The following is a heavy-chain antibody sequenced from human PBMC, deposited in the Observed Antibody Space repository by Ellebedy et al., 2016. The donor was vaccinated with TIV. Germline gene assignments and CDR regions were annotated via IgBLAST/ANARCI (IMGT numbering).Heavy chain of an antibody. CDR1: GGSISSSSYY. CDR3: ARGEIPENWFDP. Sequence: SETLSLXCTVSGGSISSSSYYWGWIRQPPGKGLEWIGEINHSGSTNYNPSLKSRVTISVDTSKNQFSLKLSSVTAADTAVYYYARGEIPENWFDPWGQGTLVTVSS. D-gene: IGHD2-21*01. J-gene: IGHJ5*02. V-gene: IGHV4-39*07. CDR2: INHSGST.